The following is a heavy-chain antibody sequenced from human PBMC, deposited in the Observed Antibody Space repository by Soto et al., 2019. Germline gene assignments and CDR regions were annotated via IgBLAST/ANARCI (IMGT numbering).Heavy chain of an antibody. CDR3: ASGNYDSSGYYYY. D-gene: IGHD3-22*01. J-gene: IGHJ4*02. Sequence: GGSLRLSCAASGFTFSSYAMHWVRQAPGKGLEWVAVISYDGSNKYYADSVKGRFTISRDNSKNTLYLQMNSLRAEDTAVYYCASGNYDSSGYYYYWGQGTLVTVSS. CDR1: GFTFSSYA. V-gene: IGHV3-30-3*01. CDR2: ISYDGSNK.